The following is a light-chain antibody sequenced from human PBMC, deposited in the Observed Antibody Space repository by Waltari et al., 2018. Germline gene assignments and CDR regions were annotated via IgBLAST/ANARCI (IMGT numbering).Light chain of an antibody. Sequence: IVLTQSPGTLSLSPGESATLSCSSSQRLTKRYLAWYQQKPGQAPRLLIYGASSRAAGIPDRVSGSGAGTDFTLTISRLGPEDSSVYYCQQYGSSVMYTFGQGTKLEIK. CDR2: GAS. J-gene: IGKJ2*01. CDR1: QRLTKRY. V-gene: IGKV3-20*01. CDR3: QQYGSSVMYT.